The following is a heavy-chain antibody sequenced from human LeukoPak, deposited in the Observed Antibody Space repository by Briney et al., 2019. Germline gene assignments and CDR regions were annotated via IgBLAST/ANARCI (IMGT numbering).Heavy chain of an antibody. V-gene: IGHV3-7*01. J-gene: IGHJ4*02. CDR3: ARGPNFGSRVDYFDY. Sequence: GGSLRLSCAASGFILRSHWMSWVRQAPGRGLEWVAHIKQDGSEEQYVDSVEGRFILSRDDAKNSVYLQMNSLRVDDTAEYYCARGPNFGSRVDYFDYWGQGTPVTVSS. CDR2: IKQDGSEE. D-gene: IGHD5-12*01. CDR1: GFILRSHW.